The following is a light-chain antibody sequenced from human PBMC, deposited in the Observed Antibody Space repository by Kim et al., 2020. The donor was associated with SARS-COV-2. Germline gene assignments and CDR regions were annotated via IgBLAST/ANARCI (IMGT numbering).Light chain of an antibody. CDR2: GKN. Sequence: LGQRVRITCQRASLRSYSASWYQQKPGQAPVLVIYGKNNRPSGIPDRFSGSSSGNTASLTITGAQAEDEADYYCNSRDSSGNHLVFGGGTQLTVL. J-gene: IGLJ2*01. V-gene: IGLV3-19*01. CDR3: NSRDSSGNHLV. CDR1: SLRSYS.